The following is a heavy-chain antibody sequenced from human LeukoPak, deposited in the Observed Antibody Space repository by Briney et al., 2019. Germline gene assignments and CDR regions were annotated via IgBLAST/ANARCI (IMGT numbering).Heavy chain of an antibody. CDR3: AKGGSRVTRGVFFDY. Sequence: GGSLRLSCAASGFTFSSYGMHWVRQAPGKGLEWVAVISYDGSNKYYADSVKGRFTISRDNSKNTLYLQMNSLRAEDTAVYYCAKGGSRVTRGVFFDYWGRGTLVTVSS. J-gene: IGHJ4*02. CDR1: GFTFSSYG. CDR2: ISYDGSNK. D-gene: IGHD4-17*01. V-gene: IGHV3-30*18.